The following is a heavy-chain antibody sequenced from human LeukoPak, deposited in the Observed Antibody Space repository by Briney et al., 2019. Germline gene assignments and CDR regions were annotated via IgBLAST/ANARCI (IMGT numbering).Heavy chain of an antibody. CDR3: VRDKGKTYFDY. D-gene: IGHD4-23*01. Sequence: GGSLRLSCATSGFNFITSGMHWVRQAPGKGLEGVTFIWSDGSNKYYADSVKGRFTISRDNSKNTVYLQMDSLRAEDTALYYCVRDKGKTYFDYWGQGTLVTVSS. J-gene: IGHJ4*02. CDR2: IWSDGSNK. CDR1: GFNFITSG. V-gene: IGHV3-30*02.